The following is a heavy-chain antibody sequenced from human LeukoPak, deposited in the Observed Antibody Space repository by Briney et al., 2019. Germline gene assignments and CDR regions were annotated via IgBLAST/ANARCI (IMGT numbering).Heavy chain of an antibody. Sequence: GRSLRLSCAASGFTFSSYAMHWVRQAPGKGLGWVAVISYDGSNKYYADSVKGRFTISRDNSKNTLYLQMNSLRAEDTAVYYCARAVGGQPPYYFDYWGQGTLVTVSS. J-gene: IGHJ4*02. D-gene: IGHD3-16*01. CDR2: ISYDGSNK. V-gene: IGHV3-30-3*01. CDR3: ARAVGGQPPYYFDY. CDR1: GFTFSSYA.